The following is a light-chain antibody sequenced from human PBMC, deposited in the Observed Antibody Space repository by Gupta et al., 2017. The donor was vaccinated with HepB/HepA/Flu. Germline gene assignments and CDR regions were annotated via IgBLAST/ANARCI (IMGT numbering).Light chain of an antibody. Sequence: QSVLTQPPSASGTPGQRVTISWSGSSSNIGSNYVSWYQQLPGTAPKLLIYRNNQRPSGVPDRFSGSKSGTSASLAISGLRSEDEADYYCATWDDSLSGYVFGTGTK. CDR3: ATWDDSLSGYV. CDR1: SSNIGSNY. V-gene: IGLV1-47*01. J-gene: IGLJ1*01. CDR2: RNN.